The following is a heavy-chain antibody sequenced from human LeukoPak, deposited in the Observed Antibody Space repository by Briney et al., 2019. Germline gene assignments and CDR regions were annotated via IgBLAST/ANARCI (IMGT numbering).Heavy chain of an antibody. Sequence: PSETLSLTXAVYGGSFSGYYWSWIRQPPGKGLEWMGEINHSGSTNYNPSLKSRVTISVDTSKNQFSLKLSSVTAADTAVYYCARQSPNYDYVWGSYRRPDAFDIWGLGTMVTVSS. CDR2: INHSGST. V-gene: IGHV4-34*01. J-gene: IGHJ3*02. CDR1: GGSFSGYY. CDR3: ARQSPNYDYVWGSYRRPDAFDI. D-gene: IGHD3-16*02.